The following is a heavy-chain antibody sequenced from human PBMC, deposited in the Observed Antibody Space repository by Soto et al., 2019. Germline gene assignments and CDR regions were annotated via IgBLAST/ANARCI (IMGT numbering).Heavy chain of an antibody. V-gene: IGHV4-59*01. CDR2: IYYSGST. CDR1: GGSISSYY. J-gene: IGHJ6*02. D-gene: IGHD3-10*01. CDR3: ARAAITMVRGTGMDV. Sequence: LSLTCTVSGGSISSYYWSWIRQPPGKGLEWIGYIYYSGSTNYNPSLKSRVTISVDTSKNQFSLKLSSVTAADTAVYYCARAAITMVRGTGMDVWGQGTTVTVSS.